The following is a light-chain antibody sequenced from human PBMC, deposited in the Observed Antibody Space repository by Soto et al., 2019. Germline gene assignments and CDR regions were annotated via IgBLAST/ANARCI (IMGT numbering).Light chain of an antibody. V-gene: IGKV1-5*03. Sequence: ETQMTQSPATRSESVGNSSTTTCQASQSISGWLAWYQQKPGKAPKLLIYQAPSLQRGVPSRFSGSGSGTEFTLTISSLQPDDVATYYCQQYNTYWTFGQGTKVDIK. J-gene: IGKJ1*01. CDR2: QAP. CDR3: QQYNTYWT. CDR1: QSISGW.